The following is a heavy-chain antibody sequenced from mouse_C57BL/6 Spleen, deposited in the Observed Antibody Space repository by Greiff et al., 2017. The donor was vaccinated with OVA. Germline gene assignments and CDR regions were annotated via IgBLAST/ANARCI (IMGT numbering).Heavy chain of an antibody. Sequence: VKLQQPGAELVRPGTSVKLSCKASGYTFTSYWMHWVKQRPGQGLEWIGVIDPSDSYTNYNQKFKGKATLTVDTSSSTAYMQLSSLTSEDSAVYYCAREGYYGSSPYWYFDVWGTGTTVTVSS. J-gene: IGHJ1*03. CDR3: AREGYYGSSPYWYFDV. CDR1: GYTFTSYW. D-gene: IGHD1-1*01. V-gene: IGHV1-59*01. CDR2: IDPSDSYT.